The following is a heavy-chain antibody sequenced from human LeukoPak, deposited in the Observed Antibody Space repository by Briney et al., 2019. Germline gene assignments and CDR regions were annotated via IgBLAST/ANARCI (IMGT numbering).Heavy chain of an antibody. CDR3: ARDLAYCGGDCYSRFNWFDP. CDR2: INTNTGNP. J-gene: IGHJ5*02. CDR1: GYTFTSYA. D-gene: IGHD2-21*02. Sequence: GASVKVSCKASGYTFTSYAMNWVRQASGQGLEWMGWINTNTGNPTYAQGFTGRFVFSLDTSVSTAYLQISSLKAEDTAVYYCARDLAYCGGDCYSRFNWFDPWGQGTLVTVSS. V-gene: IGHV7-4-1*02.